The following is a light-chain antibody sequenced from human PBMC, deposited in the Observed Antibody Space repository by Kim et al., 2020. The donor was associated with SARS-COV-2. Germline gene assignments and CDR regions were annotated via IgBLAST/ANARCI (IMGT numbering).Light chain of an antibody. CDR3: QAWDINTVV. V-gene: IGLV3-1*01. CDR1: KLGDKY. J-gene: IGLJ3*02. CDR2: QDN. Sequence: SYELTQPPSVSVSPGQTARITCSGDKLGDKYTCWYQQRPGQSPVLVIYQDNRRPSGIPERFSGSNSGNTATLTISGTQAVDEADYYCQAWDINTVVFAGGTQLTVL.